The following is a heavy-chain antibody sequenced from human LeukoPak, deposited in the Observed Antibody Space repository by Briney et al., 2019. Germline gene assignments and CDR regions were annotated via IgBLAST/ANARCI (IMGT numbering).Heavy chain of an antibody. V-gene: IGHV4-61*02. Sequence: NPSETLSLTCTVSGGSISSGSYYWSWIRQPAGKGLEWIGRIYTSGSTNYNPSLKSRVTISVDTSKNQFSLKLSSVTAADTAVYYCASSPRGVANNWFDPWGQGTLVTVSS. CDR1: GGSISSGSYY. CDR3: ASSPRGVANNWFDP. D-gene: IGHD3-10*01. CDR2: IYTSGST. J-gene: IGHJ5*02.